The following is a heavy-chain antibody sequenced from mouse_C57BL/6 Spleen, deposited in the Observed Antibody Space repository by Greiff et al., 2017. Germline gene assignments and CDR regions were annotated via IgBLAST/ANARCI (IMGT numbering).Heavy chain of an antibody. CDR1: GYTFTNYW. CDR2: IYPGGGYT. CDR3: ARGFPNYYGSSYDYYAMDY. Sequence: QVQLQQSGAELVRPGTSVKMSCKASGYTFTNYWIGWAKQRPGHGLEWIGDIYPGGGYTNYNEKFKGKATLTADKSSSTAYMQVSSLTSEDAAIYYCARGFPNYYGSSYDYYAMDYWGQGTSVTVSS. D-gene: IGHD1-1*01. V-gene: IGHV1-63*01. J-gene: IGHJ4*01.